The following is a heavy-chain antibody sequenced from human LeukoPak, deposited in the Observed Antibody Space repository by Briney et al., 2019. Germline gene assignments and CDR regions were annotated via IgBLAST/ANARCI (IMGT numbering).Heavy chain of an antibody. CDR3: AREGTDYDYYFDF. V-gene: IGHV4-59*01. CDR2: IYYSGST. D-gene: IGHD4-17*01. J-gene: IGHJ4*02. CDR1: GGSISNYY. Sequence: SETLSLTCTVSGGSISNYYWSWIRQPPGKGLEWIGYIYYSGSTNYNPPLKSRVTISVDTSKSQFSLKLSSVTAADTAVYYCAREGTDYDYYFDFWGQGTLVTVSS.